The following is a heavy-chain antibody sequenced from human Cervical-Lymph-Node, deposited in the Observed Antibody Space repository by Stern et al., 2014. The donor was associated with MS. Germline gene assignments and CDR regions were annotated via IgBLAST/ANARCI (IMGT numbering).Heavy chain of an antibody. CDR3: ARELSGMYGMDV. J-gene: IGHJ6*02. CDR2: LYYCGAT. D-gene: IGHD1-1*01. Sequence: QVQLVEFGPGLVKPSQTPSLNCTVSGGSINNGDYYWSWVRQHPGKGLEWLVFLYYCGATYYTPSLKGRLTISVDTSKRHFSLKLTSVTAADTAVYYCARELSGMYGMDVWGQGTTVTVSS. V-gene: IGHV4-31*03. CDR1: GGSINNGDYY.